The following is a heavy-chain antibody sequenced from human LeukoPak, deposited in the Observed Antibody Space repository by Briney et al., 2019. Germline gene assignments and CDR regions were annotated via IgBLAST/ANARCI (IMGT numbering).Heavy chain of an antibody. CDR1: GFTFSSYS. Sequence: GGSLRLSCAASGFTFSSYSMNWVRQAPGKGLEWVSSISSSSSYIYYADSVKGRFTISRDNSKNTLYLQMNSLRAEDTAVYYCAAYSSCDYWGQGTLVTVSS. J-gene: IGHJ4*02. V-gene: IGHV3-21*04. CDR2: ISSSSSYI. D-gene: IGHD6-6*01. CDR3: AAYSSCDY.